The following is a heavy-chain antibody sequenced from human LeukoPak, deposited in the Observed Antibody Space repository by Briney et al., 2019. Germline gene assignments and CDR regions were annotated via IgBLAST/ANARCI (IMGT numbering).Heavy chain of an antibody. CDR1: GFTFSSYE. D-gene: IGHD5-24*01. CDR2: ISSSGSTI. V-gene: IGHV3-48*03. CDR3: ARAPGWLPFDF. Sequence: GGSLRLSCAASGFTFSSYEMNWVRQAPGKGPEWISYISSSGSTIYYADSVKGRFTISRDNAKNSLYLQMNSLRAEDTAVYYCARAPGWLPFDFWGQGTLVTVSS. J-gene: IGHJ4*02.